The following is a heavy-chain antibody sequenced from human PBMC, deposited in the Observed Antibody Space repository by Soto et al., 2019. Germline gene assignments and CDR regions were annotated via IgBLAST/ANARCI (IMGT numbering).Heavy chain of an antibody. CDR2: IYWDDDR. V-gene: IGHV2-5*02. CDR3: ARIIIAWGRVSALDAFDI. Sequence: SGPTLVNPTQTLTLTCSFSGFSLSTSRVGVAWIRQPPGKALEWLAIIYWDDDRRYSPSLRTRLAITKDTSKNQVVLTMTNLDPGDTITYYCARIIIAWGRVSALDAFDILGQGTMVTVSS. D-gene: IGHD3-10*01. J-gene: IGHJ3*02. CDR1: GFSLSTSRVG.